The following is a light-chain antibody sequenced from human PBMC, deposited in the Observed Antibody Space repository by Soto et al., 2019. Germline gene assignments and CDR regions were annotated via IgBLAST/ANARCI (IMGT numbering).Light chain of an antibody. CDR1: QSVGGN. Sequence: EILLTQSPCSLALSPGDRATLSCRASQSVGGNVAWYQQIPGQPPKLLIFGASSRTTGIAEKFSGSGSGTDFTLTISSLQPEDFEPYYCQQSYSNPRTFGQGTKVDIK. J-gene: IGKJ1*01. CDR3: QQSYSNPRT. V-gene: IGKV3-20*01. CDR2: GAS.